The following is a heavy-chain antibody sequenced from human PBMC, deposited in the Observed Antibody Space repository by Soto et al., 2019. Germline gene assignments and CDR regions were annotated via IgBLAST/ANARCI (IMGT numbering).Heavy chain of an antibody. CDR2: ISSSGSTK. Sequence: GALRLSCAVAGFSFSDYYMSWIRQAPGKGLEWVSYISSSGSTKYYADSVKGRFTISRDNAKNSLYLQMKSMRADDTALYYCATGSSYGDYVENWFDPWGQGTLVTVSS. D-gene: IGHD4-17*01. CDR1: GFSFSDYY. J-gene: IGHJ5*02. V-gene: IGHV3-11*01. CDR3: ATGSSYGDYVENWFDP.